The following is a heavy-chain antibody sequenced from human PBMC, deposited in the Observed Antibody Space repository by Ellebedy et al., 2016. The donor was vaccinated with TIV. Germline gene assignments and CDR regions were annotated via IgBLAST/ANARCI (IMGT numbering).Heavy chain of an antibody. CDR1: GFTFRSYS. CDR2: ISTSSSYT. J-gene: IGHJ4*02. Sequence: GESLKISCAASGFTFRSYSMNWVRQAPGKGLEWVSTISTSSSYTKCADSVKGRFTVSRDDAKNSLYLHMNSLKAEDTAVYYCVRTGRPWFDYWGQGTLVTVSS. CDR3: VRTGRPWFDY. D-gene: IGHD2-8*02. V-gene: IGHV3-21*06.